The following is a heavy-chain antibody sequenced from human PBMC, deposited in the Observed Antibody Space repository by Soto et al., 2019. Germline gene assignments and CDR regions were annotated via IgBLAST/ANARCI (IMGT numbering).Heavy chain of an antibody. D-gene: IGHD5-18*01. Sequence: ASVKVSCKASGYTFTGYYMHWVRQAPGQGLEWMGWINPNSGGTNYAQKFQGRVTMTRDTSISTAYMELSRLRSDDTAVYYCARDHRGYSYGYREAYWGQGTLVTVSS. CDR1: GYTFTGYY. J-gene: IGHJ4*02. V-gene: IGHV1-2*02. CDR2: INPNSGGT. CDR3: ARDHRGYSYGYREAY.